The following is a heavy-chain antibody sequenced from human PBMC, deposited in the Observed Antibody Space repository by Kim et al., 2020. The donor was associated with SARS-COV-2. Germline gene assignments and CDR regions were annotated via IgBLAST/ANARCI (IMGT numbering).Heavy chain of an antibody. Sequence: GGSLRLSCAASGFTFSSYSMNWVRQAPGKGLEWVSSISSSSSYIYYADSVKGRFTISRDNAKNSLYLQMNSLRAEDTAVYYCARDRIAAAVMDVWGQGTTVTVSS. J-gene: IGHJ6*02. V-gene: IGHV3-21*01. CDR3: ARDRIAAAVMDV. CDR2: ISSSSSYI. D-gene: IGHD6-13*01. CDR1: GFTFSSYS.